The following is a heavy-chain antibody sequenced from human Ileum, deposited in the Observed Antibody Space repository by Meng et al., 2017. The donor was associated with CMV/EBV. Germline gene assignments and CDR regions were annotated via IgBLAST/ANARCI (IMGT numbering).Heavy chain of an antibody. CDR2: IYYSKST. J-gene: IGHJ5*02. Sequence: APRRLRPPALLSLTCAVSRHSITHVSYCTGRPCEPPGKGLGGIASIYYSKSTPSIPSLKSRVTISVDTSKNQFSLKVYAVTAAATAIYYCAGSRREDWFDPWGQGTLVTVSS. V-gene: IGHV4-39*07. D-gene: IGHD1-26*01. CDR3: AGSRREDWFDP. CDR1: RHSITHVSYC.